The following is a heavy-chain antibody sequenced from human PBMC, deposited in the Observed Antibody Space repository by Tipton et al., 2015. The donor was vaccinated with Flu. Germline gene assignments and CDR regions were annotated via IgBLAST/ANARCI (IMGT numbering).Heavy chain of an antibody. CDR2: IYIGGRT. J-gene: IGHJ3*02. V-gene: IGHV4-4*07. CDR3: ARERRGGWPFYDAFDI. D-gene: IGHD6-19*01. Sequence: TLSLTCTVSGGSINSYYWSWIRQPAGKGLEWIGRIYIGGRTNYNPSLKSRVTMSVDLSKNHISLRLSSVTVADTAAYYCARERRGGWPFYDAFDIWGQGTMVTVSS. CDR1: GGSINSYY.